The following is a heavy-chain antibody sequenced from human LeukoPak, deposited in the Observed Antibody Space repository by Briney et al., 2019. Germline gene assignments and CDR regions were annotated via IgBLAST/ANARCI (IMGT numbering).Heavy chain of an antibody. CDR3: ARAVGYCSGGSCYYPYGMDV. J-gene: IGHJ6*04. CDR1: GYTFTGYY. V-gene: IGHV1-2*04. Sequence: ASVEVSCKASGYTFTGYYMHWVRQAPGQGLEWMGWINPNSGGTNYAQKFQGWVTMTRDTSISTAYMELSRLRSDDTAVYYCARAVGYCSGGSCYYPYGMDVWGKGTTVTVSS. CDR2: INPNSGGT. D-gene: IGHD2-15*01.